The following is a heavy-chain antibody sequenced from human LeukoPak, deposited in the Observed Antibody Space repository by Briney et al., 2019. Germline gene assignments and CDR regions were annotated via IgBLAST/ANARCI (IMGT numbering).Heavy chain of an antibody. CDR2: VYYSGNT. Sequence: SDTLSLTCTVSGGSMTNFYWSWVRQPPGKGLEWIGYVYYSGNTDYNPSLKSRVTISVDTSKNQFSLKLSSVTAADTAVYYCARGLYYYGSGSYYPYYYYYYMDVWGKGTTVTISS. CDR1: GGSMTNFY. J-gene: IGHJ6*03. CDR3: ARGLYYYGSGSYYPYYYYYYMDV. D-gene: IGHD3-10*01. V-gene: IGHV4-59*07.